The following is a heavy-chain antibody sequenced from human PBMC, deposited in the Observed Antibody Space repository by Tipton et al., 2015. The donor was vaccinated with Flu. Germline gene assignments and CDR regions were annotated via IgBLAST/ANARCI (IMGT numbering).Heavy chain of an antibody. J-gene: IGHJ4*02. CDR3: AEGYCSGGRCYLSY. D-gene: IGHD2-15*01. CDR1: GGSISSYY. CDR2: IYYSGST. V-gene: IGHV4-59*01. Sequence: LRLSCTVSGGSISSYYWSWIRQPPGKGLEWIGYIYYSGSTNHNPSLKSRVTISVDTSKNQFSLKLSSVTAADTAVYYCAEGYCSGGRCYLSYWGQGTLVTVSS.